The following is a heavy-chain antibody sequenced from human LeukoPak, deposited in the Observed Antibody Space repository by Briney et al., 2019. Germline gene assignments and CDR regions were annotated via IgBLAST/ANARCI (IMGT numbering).Heavy chain of an antibody. Sequence: GGSLRLSCAASGFTFSSYSMNWVRQAPGKGLEWVSSISSSSSYIYYADSVKGRFTISRDNAKNSLYLQMNSLRAEDTAVYYCARERTGTTDHCWFDPWGQGTLVTVSS. D-gene: IGHD1-7*01. CDR2: ISSSSSYI. CDR1: GFTFSSYS. V-gene: IGHV3-21*01. J-gene: IGHJ5*02. CDR3: ARERTGTTDHCWFDP.